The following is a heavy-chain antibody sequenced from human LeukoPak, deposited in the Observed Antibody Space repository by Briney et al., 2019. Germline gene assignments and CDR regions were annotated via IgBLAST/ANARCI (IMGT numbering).Heavy chain of an antibody. J-gene: IGHJ4*02. Sequence: SETLSLTCTVSGGSISSSGYYWGWIRQPPGKGLEWIGNVYYSGSSYYSPSLKSRVTISVDTSKNHFSLKLSSVTAADTAVYYCARLVGIAAHHFDYWGQGTLVTVSS. V-gene: IGHV4-39*02. CDR1: GGSISSSGYY. CDR2: VYYSGSS. D-gene: IGHD6-25*01. CDR3: ARLVGIAAHHFDY.